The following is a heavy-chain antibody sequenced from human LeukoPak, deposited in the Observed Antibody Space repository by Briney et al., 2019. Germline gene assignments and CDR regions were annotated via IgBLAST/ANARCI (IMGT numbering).Heavy chain of an antibody. CDR2: IYYSGST. CDR1: GGSISSYY. Sequence: PSETLSLTCTVSGGSISSYYWSWIRQPPGKGLEWIGYIYYSGSTNYNPSLKSRVTISVDTSKNQFSLKLSSVTAADTAVHYCARAEDIVATIFDYWGQGTLVTVSS. J-gene: IGHJ4*02. V-gene: IGHV4-59*01. CDR3: ARAEDIVATIFDY. D-gene: IGHD5-12*01.